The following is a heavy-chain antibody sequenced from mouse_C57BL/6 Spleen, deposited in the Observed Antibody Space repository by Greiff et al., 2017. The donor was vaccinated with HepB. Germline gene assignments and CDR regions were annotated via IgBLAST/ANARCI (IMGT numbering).Heavy chain of an antibody. Sequence: EVQRVESGGGLVQPGGSMKLSCVASGFTFSNYWMNWVRQSPEKGLEWVAQIRLKSDNYATHYAESVKGRFTISRDDSKSSVYLQMNNLRAEDTGIYYCTEEIITTLQGFAYWGQGTLVTVSA. CDR2: IRLKSDNYAT. V-gene: IGHV6-3*01. CDR1: GFTFSNYW. CDR3: TEEIITTLQGFAY. D-gene: IGHD1-1*01. J-gene: IGHJ3*01.